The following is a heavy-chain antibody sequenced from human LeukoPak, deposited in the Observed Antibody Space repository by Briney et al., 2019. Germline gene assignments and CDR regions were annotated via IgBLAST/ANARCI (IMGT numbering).Heavy chain of an antibody. Sequence: PGGSLRLSCAASGFTFSSYGMHWVRQAPGKGLEWVAVISYDGSNKYYADSVKGRFTISRDNSKNTLYLQMNSLRAEDTAVYYCAKATVGPDYWGQGTLVTVSS. CDR2: ISYDGSNK. J-gene: IGHJ4*02. CDR3: AKATVGPDY. V-gene: IGHV3-30*18. CDR1: GFTFSSYG.